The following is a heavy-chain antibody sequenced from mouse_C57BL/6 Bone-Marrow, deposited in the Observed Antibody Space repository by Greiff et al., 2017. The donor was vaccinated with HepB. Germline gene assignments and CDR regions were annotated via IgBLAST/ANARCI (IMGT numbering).Heavy chain of an antibody. CDR3: ARARGLRVYYFDY. Sequence: EVQVVESGGGLVKPGGSLKLSCAASGFTFSSYAMSWVRQTPEKRLEWVATISDGGSNTYYPDNVKGRFTISRDNAKNNLYLQMSHLKSEDTAMYYCARARGLRVYYFDYWGQGTTLTVSS. V-gene: IGHV5-4*01. CDR2: ISDGGSNT. D-gene: IGHD1-1*01. J-gene: IGHJ2*01. CDR1: GFTFSSYA.